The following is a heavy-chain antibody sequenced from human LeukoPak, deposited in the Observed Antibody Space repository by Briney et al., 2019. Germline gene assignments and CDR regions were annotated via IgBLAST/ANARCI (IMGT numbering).Heavy chain of an antibody. D-gene: IGHD2-2*02. CDR2: IYHNGTS. CDR1: VGSTSSGNW. J-gene: IGHJ6*02. V-gene: IGHV4-4*02. Sequence: SETLSLTCAVSVGSTSSGNWWSWVRQSPGKGLEWIGEIYHNGTSNNNPSLKSRVTISADTFKNHFSLKLTSVTAADTAVYYCATAPILRGEGGEHYKYGMDVWGQGTTVIVSS. CDR3: ATAPILRGEGGEHYKYGMDV.